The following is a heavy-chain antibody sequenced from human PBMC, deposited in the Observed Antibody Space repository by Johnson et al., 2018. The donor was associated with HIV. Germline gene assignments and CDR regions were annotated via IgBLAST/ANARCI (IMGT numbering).Heavy chain of an antibody. CDR2: IYSDGST. J-gene: IGHJ3*02. CDR1: GFTVSSNY. Sequence: VQLVESGGGLVQPGGSLRLSCAASGFTVSSNYMSWVRQAPGKGLEWVSVIYSDGSTYFADSVKGRFTISRDNAKKSLYLQMNSLRAEETAVYYCARVNSAAAFDIWGQGTMVTVSS. V-gene: IGHV3-66*01. D-gene: IGHD1-1*01. CDR3: ARVNSAAAFDI.